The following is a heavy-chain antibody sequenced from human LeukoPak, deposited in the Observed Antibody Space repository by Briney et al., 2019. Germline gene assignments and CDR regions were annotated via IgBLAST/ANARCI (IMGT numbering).Heavy chain of an antibody. CDR3: ARGVYAGSGY. V-gene: IGHV4-59*01. D-gene: IGHD2-8*01. Sequence: PSETLSLTCTVSGDSISNNYWSWIRQSPGKGLEWIGNVFYRGNTNYNPSLKSRVTISVDTSKNQFSLKLNSVTAADTAVYYCARGVYAGSGYWGQGALVTASS. CDR1: GDSISNNY. J-gene: IGHJ4*02. CDR2: VFYRGNT.